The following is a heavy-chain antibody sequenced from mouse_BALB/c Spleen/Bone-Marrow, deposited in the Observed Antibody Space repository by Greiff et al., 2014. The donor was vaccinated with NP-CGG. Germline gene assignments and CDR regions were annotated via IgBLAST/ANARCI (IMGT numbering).Heavy chain of an antibody. CDR1: GYTFTSYW. D-gene: IGHD1-1*01. CDR2: IYPSDSYT. V-gene: IGHV1-69*02. Sequence: QVQLQQSGAELVRPGASVKLSCKASGYTFTSYWINWVKQRPGQGLEWIGNIYPSDSYTNYNQKFKDKATLTVDKSSSTAYMQPSSPTSEDSAVYYCTRPGYFYGSGSYAIDYWGQGTLVTVSS. CDR3: TRPGYFYGSGSYAIDY. J-gene: IGHJ4*01.